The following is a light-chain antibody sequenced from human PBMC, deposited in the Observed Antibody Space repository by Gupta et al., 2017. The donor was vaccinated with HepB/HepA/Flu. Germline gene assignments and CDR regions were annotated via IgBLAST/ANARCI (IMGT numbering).Light chain of an antibody. Sequence: EIVLTQSPGTLSLSPGERATLSCRASQSVSSRYLGWYQQKPGQAPRLLIYAASSRATGIPDRFSGSGSETDFTLTISSLEPEDFAVYYCQQYGSSPYTFGQGTKLEIK. V-gene: IGKV3-20*01. CDR3: QQYGSSPYT. J-gene: IGKJ2*01. CDR1: QSVSSRY. CDR2: AAS.